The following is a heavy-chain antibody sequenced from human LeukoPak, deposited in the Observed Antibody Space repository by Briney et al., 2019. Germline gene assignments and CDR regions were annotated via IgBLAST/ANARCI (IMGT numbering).Heavy chain of an antibody. J-gene: IGHJ4*02. CDR2: ISNLHNDI. V-gene: IGHV3-21*01. Sequence: GGSLRLSCAASGFSFSSYNMNWVRQVPGKGLEWVSSISNLHNDIYYADSVKGRFIISRDNAKNSLFLQMNSLRAEDTAVYYCARDFGVIIFDSWGQGTLVTVSS. CDR1: GFSFSSYN. CDR3: ARDFGVIIFDS. D-gene: IGHD3-3*01.